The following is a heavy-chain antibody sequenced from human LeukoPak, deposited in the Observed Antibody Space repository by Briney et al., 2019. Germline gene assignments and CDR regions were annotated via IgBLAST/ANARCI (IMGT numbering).Heavy chain of an antibody. CDR1: GGSLSTYY. CDR3: ARDRNCVSTNCPYDF. Sequence: PSETPSLTCSVSGGSLSTYYWSWIRQPAGKGLEWVSGISVSDDSRYYADSVKGRFTISRDRSNNMLHLQMNSLRAEDTAVYYCARDRNCVSTNCPYDFWGQGTPVTVSS. V-gene: IGHV3-23*01. CDR2: ISVSDDSR. J-gene: IGHJ4*02. D-gene: IGHD2-2*01.